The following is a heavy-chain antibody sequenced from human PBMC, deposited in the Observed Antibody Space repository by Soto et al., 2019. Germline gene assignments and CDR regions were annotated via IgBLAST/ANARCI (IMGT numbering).Heavy chain of an antibody. CDR1: GFTFSTYH. D-gene: IGHD2-15*01. J-gene: IGHJ3*01. V-gene: IGHV3-21*01. CDR2: INPSSSHI. Sequence: EVQLVESGGGLVMPGGSLRLSCAASGFTFSTYHMNWVRQAPGKGLEWVSSINPSSSHIYYADSVRGRFTISRDNSKNSMELQMNSLRTEDAAVYYCARGYCGGGGCYLRRDAIDVWGQGTMVTVSS. CDR3: ARGYCGGGGCYLRRDAIDV.